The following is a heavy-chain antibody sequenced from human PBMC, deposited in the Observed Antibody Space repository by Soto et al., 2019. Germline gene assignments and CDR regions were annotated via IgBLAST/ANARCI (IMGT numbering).Heavy chain of an antibody. CDR3: AREGCSSTSCYDYYYYGMDV. V-gene: IGHV1-18*04. CDR1: VCTFTSYG. D-gene: IGHD2-2*01. Sequence: SVKVSCKASVCTFTSYGSSWVRQAPGQGLEGVGWISAYNGNTNNAQKLQGRVTMTKHTSTSTAYIELRSMRSDDTAVYYCAREGCSSTSCYDYYYYGMDVWGQGTTVTRLL. CDR2: ISAYNGNT. J-gene: IGHJ6*02.